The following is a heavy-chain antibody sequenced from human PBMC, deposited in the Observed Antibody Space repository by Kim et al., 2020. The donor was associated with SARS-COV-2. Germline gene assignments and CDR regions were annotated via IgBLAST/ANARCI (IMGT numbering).Heavy chain of an antibody. CDR3: ASGFGYSNYRDY. V-gene: IGHV3-48*02. D-gene: IGHD4-4*01. J-gene: IGHJ4*02. Sequence: YADSVKGRFTITRDNAKNSLYLKRNSLRDEDTAVYYCASGFGYSNYRDYWGQGTLVTVSS.